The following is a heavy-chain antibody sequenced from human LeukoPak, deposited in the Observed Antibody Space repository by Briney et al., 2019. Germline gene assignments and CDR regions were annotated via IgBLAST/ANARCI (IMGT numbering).Heavy chain of an antibody. J-gene: IGHJ1*01. Sequence: ASETLSLTCAVYGGSFSGYYWSWIRQPPGKGLEWIVEINHSGSTNYNPSLKSRVTILVDTSKNQFSLKLSSVTAADTAVYYCARGHSPVTTKVSYFQHWGQGTLVTVSS. CDR2: INHSGST. CDR3: ARGHSPVTTKVSYFQH. V-gene: IGHV4-34*01. D-gene: IGHD4-17*01. CDR1: GGSFSGYY.